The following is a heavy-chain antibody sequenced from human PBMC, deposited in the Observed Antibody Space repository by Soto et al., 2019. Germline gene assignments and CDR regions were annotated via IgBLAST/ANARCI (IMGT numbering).Heavy chain of an antibody. CDR2: IYWDDDK. V-gene: IGHV2-5*02. CDR1: GFSLSTNGVG. CDR3: AHRAGLQGNWNGGYFDF. J-gene: IGHJ4*02. D-gene: IGHD1-1*01. Sequence: QITLKESGPTRVKPTQTLTLTCTFSGFSLSTNGVGLGWIRQPPGKALERLALIYWDDDKRYSPSLKSRLTLTKDTSKNQVVLTMTNMDPVDTATDYCAHRAGLQGNWNGGYFDFWGQGDLVNVSS.